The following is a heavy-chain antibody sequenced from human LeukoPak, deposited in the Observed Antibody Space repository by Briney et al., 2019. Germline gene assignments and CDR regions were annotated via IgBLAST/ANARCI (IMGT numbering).Heavy chain of an antibody. D-gene: IGHD1/OR15-1a*01. CDR3: ARAEWPLKQIAY. V-gene: IGHV4-31*03. CDR1: GGSLRSVGYY. J-gene: IGHJ4*02. Sequence: SQTLSLTCTVSGGSLRSVGYYWSWIRQHPGKGLEWIGYIYSSGATDYNPSLKSRVTISVDTSKNQFSLRLTSVTAADTAVYYCARAEWPLKQIAYSGQGTLVSVSS. CDR2: IYSSGAT.